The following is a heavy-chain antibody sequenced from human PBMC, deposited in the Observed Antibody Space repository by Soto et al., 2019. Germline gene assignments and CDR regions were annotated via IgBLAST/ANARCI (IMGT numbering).Heavy chain of an antibody. J-gene: IGHJ4*02. D-gene: IGHD1-26*01. CDR3: AQERKWERPRESFAC. CDR2: ISGSGRST. Sequence: EVQILESGGGLIQPGGSLRLSCAASGFTFKYYAMTWVRQAPGKGLEWVSSISGSGRSTFYANSVQGRFIISRDNSKNTRFMHMNSLRVDDTAVYFCAQERKWERPRESFACWGQRTLVTVSS. CDR1: GFTFKYYA. V-gene: IGHV3-23*01.